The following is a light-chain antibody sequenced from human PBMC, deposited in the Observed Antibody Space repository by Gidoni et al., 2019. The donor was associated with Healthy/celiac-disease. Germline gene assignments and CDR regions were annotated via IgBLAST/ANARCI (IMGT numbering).Light chain of an antibody. V-gene: IGKV1-39*01. CDR2: AAS. J-gene: IGKJ2*01. CDR1: QSISSY. CDR3: QQSYSTPPISYT. Sequence: DIQMTQSPSSLSASVGDRVTITCRASQSISSYLNWYQQKPGKAPKLLIYAASSLQSGVPSRFSGIGSGTDFTLTISSLQPEDFATYSCQQSYSTPPISYTFXQXTKLEIK.